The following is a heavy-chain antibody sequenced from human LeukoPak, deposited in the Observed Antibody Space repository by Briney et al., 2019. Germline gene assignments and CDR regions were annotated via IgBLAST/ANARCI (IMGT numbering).Heavy chain of an antibody. D-gene: IGHD1-26*01. J-gene: IGHJ4*02. CDR3: ASDAASGSPPDY. CDR2: INPSGGST. V-gene: IGHV1-46*01. CDR1: GYTFTSYY. Sequence: ASVKVSCKASGYTFTSYYMHWVRQAPGQGLEWMRIINPSGGSTSYAQKFQGRVTITRDTSTSTVYMELSSLRSEDTAVYYCASDAASGSPPDYWGQGTLVTVSS.